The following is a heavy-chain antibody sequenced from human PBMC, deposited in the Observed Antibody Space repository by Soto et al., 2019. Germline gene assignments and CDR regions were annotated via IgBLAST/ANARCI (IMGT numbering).Heavy chain of an antibody. Sequence: SETLSPTSTVSGGSISSYYWSWIRQPPGKGLEGMGYIYYSGSTNYNPSLKSQVTISVDTSKTQFSLKLSSVTAAATAVNYCARNRIAAPKTWFIPWGKGTRATASP. V-gene: IGHV4-59*01. J-gene: IGHJ5*02. D-gene: IGHD6-6*01. CDR1: GGSISSYY. CDR2: IYYSGST. CDR3: ARNRIAAPKTWFIP.